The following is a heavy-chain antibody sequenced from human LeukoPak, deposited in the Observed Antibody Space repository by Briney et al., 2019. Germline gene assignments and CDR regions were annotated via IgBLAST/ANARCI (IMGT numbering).Heavy chain of an antibody. CDR2: ISGSGDNT. J-gene: IGHJ4*02. D-gene: IGHD3-22*01. Sequence: GGSLRLSCAASGFTFSSYATSWVRQAPGKGLEWVPGISGSGDNTYYADSVKGRFTISRDNSKNTLYVQVNSLGTEDTAAYYCAKGSYYDSSGSFYFDYWGQGTLVTVSS. V-gene: IGHV3-23*01. CDR1: GFTFSSYA. CDR3: AKGSYYDSSGSFYFDY.